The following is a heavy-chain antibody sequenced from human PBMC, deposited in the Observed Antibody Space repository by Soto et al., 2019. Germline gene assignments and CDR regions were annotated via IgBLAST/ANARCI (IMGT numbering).Heavy chain of an antibody. J-gene: IGHJ5*01. V-gene: IGHV4-30-4*01. D-gene: IGHD2-21*02. CDR2: VEHSEQT. CDR1: GDSISSGDHY. Sequence: QVHLQESGPGVVKPSETLSLTCSVSGDSISSGDHYWRWVRQPPGKALEWIGYVEHSEQTYFNQSLRCRVLISVDTSKNHFSLRLSSVTGADTALYYCAREVGPCFGAACYGWFDSWGQGTLVTVSS. CDR3: AREVGPCFGAACYGWFDS.